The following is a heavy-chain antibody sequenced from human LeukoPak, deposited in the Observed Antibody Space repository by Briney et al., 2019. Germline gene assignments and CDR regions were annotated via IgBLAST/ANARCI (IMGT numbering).Heavy chain of an antibody. J-gene: IGHJ4*02. CDR1: VYIFNNYY. Sequence: GASVKVYCKASVYIFNNYYIHWVRQAPGQGLEWMGRIIPIFGTANYAQKFQGRVTITTDESTSTAYMELSSLRSEDTAVYYCARDPPGHSGYWGQGTLVTVSS. D-gene: IGHD1-14*01. V-gene: IGHV1-69*05. CDR2: IIPIFGTA. CDR3: ARDPPGHSGY.